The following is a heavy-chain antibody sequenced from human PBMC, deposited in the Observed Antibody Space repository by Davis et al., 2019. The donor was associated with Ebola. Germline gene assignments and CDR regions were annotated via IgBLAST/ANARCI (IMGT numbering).Heavy chain of an antibody. Sequence: GESLKISCAASGFTFSNYAIHWVRQAPGKGLEWVALMSYYGTSKYYAGSVKGRFTVSRDNSRNTVYLQMNSLRPEDTAVYYCARDRSLEDAFDLWGQGTMVTVSS. V-gene: IGHV3-30-3*01. CDR3: ARDRSLEDAFDL. CDR2: MSYYGTSK. CDR1: GFTFSNYA. J-gene: IGHJ3*01. D-gene: IGHD1-26*01.